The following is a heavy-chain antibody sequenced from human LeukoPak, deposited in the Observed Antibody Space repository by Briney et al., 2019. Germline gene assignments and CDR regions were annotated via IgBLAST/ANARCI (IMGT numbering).Heavy chain of an antibody. Sequence: SETLSLTCAVYGGSFSGYYWSWIRQPPGKGLEWIGEINHSGSTNYNPSLKSRVTISVDTSKNQFSLKLSSVTAADTAVYYCARDHYGYSYGKLDYWGQGTLVTVSS. CDR1: GGSFSGYY. CDR3: ARDHYGYSYGKLDY. D-gene: IGHD5-18*01. CDR2: INHSGST. V-gene: IGHV4-34*01. J-gene: IGHJ4*02.